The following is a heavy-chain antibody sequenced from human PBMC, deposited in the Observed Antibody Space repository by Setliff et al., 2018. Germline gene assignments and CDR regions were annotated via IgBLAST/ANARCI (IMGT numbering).Heavy chain of an antibody. CDR2: IYTSGST. Sequence: SETLSLTCTVSGGSISSYYWSWIRQPPWKGLEWIGYIYTSGSTNYNPSLKSRVTISVDTSKNQFSLKLSSVTAADTAVYYCARGPRGFGSGSYYATEYFQHWGQGTLVTVSS. J-gene: IGHJ1*01. CDR1: GGSISSYY. D-gene: IGHD3-10*01. CDR3: ARGPRGFGSGSYYATEYFQH. V-gene: IGHV4-4*08.